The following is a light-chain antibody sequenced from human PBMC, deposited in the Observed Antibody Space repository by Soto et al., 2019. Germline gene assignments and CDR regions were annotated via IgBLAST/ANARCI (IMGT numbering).Light chain of an antibody. CDR1: QSVASSN. J-gene: IGKJ1*01. CDR3: QQYGSSPRT. V-gene: IGKV3-20*01. CDR2: GAS. Sequence: EIVLTQSPGTLSLSPGESATLSCRASQSVASSNLAWYQQKPGQAPRLLIYGASIRATGITDRFSGTGSGTDFTLTISRLEPEDVAVYCCQQYGSSPRTFGQGTKVEVK.